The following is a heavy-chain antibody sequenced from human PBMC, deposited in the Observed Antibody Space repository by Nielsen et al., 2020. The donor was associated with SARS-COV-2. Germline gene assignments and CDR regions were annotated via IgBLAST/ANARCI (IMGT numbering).Heavy chain of an antibody. Sequence: GGSLRLSCAASGFTFSNAWMSWVRQAPGKGLEWVGRIKSKTDGGTTDYAAPVKGRFTISRDDSKNTLYLQMNSLKTEDTAVYYCAIDSVGSSQRDFGYWGQGTLVTVSS. J-gene: IGHJ4*02. CDR2: IKSKTDGGTT. CDR3: AIDSVGSSQRDFGY. D-gene: IGHD2-15*01. CDR1: GFTFSNAW. V-gene: IGHV3-15*01.